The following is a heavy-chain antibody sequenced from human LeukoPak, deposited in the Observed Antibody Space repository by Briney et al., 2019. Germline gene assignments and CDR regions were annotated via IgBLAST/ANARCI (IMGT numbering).Heavy chain of an antibody. D-gene: IGHD6-19*01. CDR1: GYTLTELS. CDR2: FDPEDGET. CDR3: ATINPFYISESFTFDP. Sequence: GASVKVSCKVSGYTLTELSMHWVRHTPGKGLEWMGGFDPEDGETIYAQKFQGRVTMTEDTSTDTAYMELSSLRSEDTAVYYCATINPFYISESFTFDPWGQGTLVTVSS. V-gene: IGHV1-24*01. J-gene: IGHJ5*02.